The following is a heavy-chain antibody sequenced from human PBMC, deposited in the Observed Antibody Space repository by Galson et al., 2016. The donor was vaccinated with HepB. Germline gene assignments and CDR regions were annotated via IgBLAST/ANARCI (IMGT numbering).Heavy chain of an antibody. CDR1: GYTFITYY. CDR3: ARESGAYYIHSDY. Sequence: SVKVSCKASGYTFITYYTHWVRQAPGQGPEWMGIINPSGGDATYAQRFQGRLTLTRDSSTSTFYMELSSLSFEDTAVYYCARESGAYYIHSDYWGQGTLVTVSS. V-gene: IGHV1-46*01. D-gene: IGHD1-26*01. CDR2: INPSGGDA. J-gene: IGHJ4*02.